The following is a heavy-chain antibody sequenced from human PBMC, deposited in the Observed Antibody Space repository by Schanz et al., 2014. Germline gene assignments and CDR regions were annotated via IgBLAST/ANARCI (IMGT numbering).Heavy chain of an antibody. CDR2: INPNSGGT. CDR3: ARDSDVSKYNLFDS. J-gene: IGHJ5*01. V-gene: IGHV1-2*06. Sequence: QLQLVQSGAEVKRPGASAKVTCKASGYTFTGYSMHWVRQAPGQGLEWMGRINPNSGGTNYAQKFQGRVTMTRDTSISTVYMELTRLTFDDTAIYYCARDSDVSKYNLFDSWGQGTLVTVSS. CDR1: GYTFTGYS.